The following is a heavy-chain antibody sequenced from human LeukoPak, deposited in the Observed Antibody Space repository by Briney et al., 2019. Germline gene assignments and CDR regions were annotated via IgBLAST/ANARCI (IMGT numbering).Heavy chain of an antibody. CDR1: GFTFNNYC. Sequence: GGSLRLSCAASGFTFNNYCMNWVRQAPGKGLEWVSSISSSSNYIYYADSVKGRFTISRDNAKNSLYLQMNSLRAEDTAVYYCVKGGYLDYYYGMDVWGQGTTVTVSS. D-gene: IGHD5-18*01. V-gene: IGHV3-21*01. CDR3: VKGGYLDYYYGMDV. J-gene: IGHJ6*02. CDR2: ISSSSNYI.